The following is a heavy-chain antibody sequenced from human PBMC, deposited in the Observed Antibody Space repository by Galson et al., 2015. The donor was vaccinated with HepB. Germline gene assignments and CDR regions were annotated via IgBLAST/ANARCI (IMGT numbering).Heavy chain of an antibody. CDR1: GGSIISYY. V-gene: IGHV4-59*01. D-gene: IGHD3-16*01. J-gene: IGHJ4*02. Sequence: LSLTCTVSGGSIISYYWSWIRQPPGKGLEWIGYIYYSGSTNYNPSLKSRVTISVDTSKNQFSLKLSSVTAADTAVYYCARGDDGVPLHYWGQGTLVTVSS. CDR3: ARGDDGVPLHY. CDR2: IYYSGST.